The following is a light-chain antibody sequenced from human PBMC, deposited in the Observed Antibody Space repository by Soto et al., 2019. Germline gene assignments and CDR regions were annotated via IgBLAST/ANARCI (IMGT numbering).Light chain of an antibody. CDR2: AAS. V-gene: IGKV3-20*01. CDR3: RQYGRAPPLI. J-gene: IGKJ4*01. CDR1: QSASSNS. Sequence: EIVLTQSPGTLSLSPGERATLSCRASQSASSNSLAWYQQKPGQAPRLLIYAASTRATGIPDGFSGSGSGTDFTLTISRLEPEDFAVYYCRQYGRAPPLIFGGGTKVQIK.